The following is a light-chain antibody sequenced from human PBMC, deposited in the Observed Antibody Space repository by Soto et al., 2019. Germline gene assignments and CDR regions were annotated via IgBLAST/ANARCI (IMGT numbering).Light chain of an antibody. CDR2: GAS. CDR3: QQYNDWPPLT. CDR1: QSVSSSY. J-gene: IGKJ4*01. Sequence: EIVLTQSPGTLSLSPGERATLSCRASQSVSSSYLARYQQKPGQAPRLLIYGASSRATGIPDRFSGSGSGTDFTLTISRLEPEDFAVYYCQQYNDWPPLTFGGGTKVDIK. V-gene: IGKV3-20*01.